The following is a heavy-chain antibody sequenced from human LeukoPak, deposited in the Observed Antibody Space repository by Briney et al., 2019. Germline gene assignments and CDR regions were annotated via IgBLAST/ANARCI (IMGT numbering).Heavy chain of an antibody. Sequence: GGSLRLSCAASGFTFSNALMSWVRQAPGKGLEWVGRIKSKTDGGTTDYAAPVKGRFTISRDDSKNTLYLQMNSLKTEDTAVYYCTTALGYYGSGCYRPYGYWGQGTLVTVSS. CDR3: TTALGYYGSGCYRPYGY. J-gene: IGHJ4*02. CDR1: GFTFSNAL. CDR2: IKSKTDGGTT. V-gene: IGHV3-15*01. D-gene: IGHD3-10*01.